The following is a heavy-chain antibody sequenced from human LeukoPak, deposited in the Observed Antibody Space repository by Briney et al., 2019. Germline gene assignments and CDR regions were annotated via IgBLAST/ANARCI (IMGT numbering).Heavy chain of an antibody. D-gene: IGHD1-1*01. CDR1: GYTFTGYY. J-gene: IGHJ4*02. CDR3: ARGGTSWNVLDH. CDR2: INPNSADT. V-gene: IGHV1-2*06. Sequence: GASVKVSCKASGYTFTGYYIHWVRQAPGQGLEWMGRINPNSADTDFAERFQGRVTLTRDTSIDTAYIEVTRLKSDDTAVYYCARGGTSWNVLDHWGQGTLVTVSS.